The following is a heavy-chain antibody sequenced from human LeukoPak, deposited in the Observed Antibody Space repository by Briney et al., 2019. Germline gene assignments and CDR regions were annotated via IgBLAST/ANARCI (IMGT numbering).Heavy chain of an antibody. V-gene: IGHV4-59*08. CDR1: GGSISSYY. Sequence: SETLSLTCTVSGGSISSYYWSWIRQPSGKGLEWMGYIYYSGSTNYNPSLRNRVTISVDTSKNQFSLKLSSVTAADTAVYYCARHPVTPSYYYYGMDVWGQGTTVTVSS. CDR2: IYYSGST. CDR3: ARHPVTPSYYYYGMDV. J-gene: IGHJ6*02. D-gene: IGHD4-23*01.